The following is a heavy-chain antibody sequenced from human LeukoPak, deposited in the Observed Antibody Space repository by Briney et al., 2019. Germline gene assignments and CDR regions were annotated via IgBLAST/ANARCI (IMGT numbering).Heavy chain of an antibody. CDR1: GGTFSSYA. CDR3: ARENPYYYDSSGSTALLDY. J-gene: IGHJ4*02. Sequence: SVKVSCKASGGTFSSYAISWVRQAPGQGLEWMGGIIPIFGTANYAQKFQGRVTITADESTSTAYMELSSLGSEDTAVYYCARENPYYYDSSGSTALLDYWGQGTLVTVSS. V-gene: IGHV1-69*13. D-gene: IGHD3-22*01. CDR2: IIPIFGTA.